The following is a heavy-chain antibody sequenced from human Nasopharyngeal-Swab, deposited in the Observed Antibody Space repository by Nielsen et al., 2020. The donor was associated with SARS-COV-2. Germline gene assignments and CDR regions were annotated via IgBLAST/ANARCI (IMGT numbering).Heavy chain of an antibody. CDR2: ISGSGDSA. Sequence: GESLKISCAASGFTFATYALTWVRQAPGKGLHSVSTISGSGDSAYYADSVKGRFTISRDNSKTTLFLQMNSLGVDDTAVYYCATLELLRSFDWLSLNPTHESFDYWGQGTLVTVSS. CDR1: GFTFATYA. CDR3: ATLELLRSFDWLSLNPTHESFDY. V-gene: IGHV3-23*01. J-gene: IGHJ4*02. D-gene: IGHD3-9*01.